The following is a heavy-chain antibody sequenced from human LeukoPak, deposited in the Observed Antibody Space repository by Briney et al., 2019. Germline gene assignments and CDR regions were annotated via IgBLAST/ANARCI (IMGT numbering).Heavy chain of an antibody. Sequence: GGSLRLSCAASGFTFSNYWMSWVRQAPGKGLEWVANIKQDGSEKYYVDSVKGRLTISRDNAKNSLYLQMNSLRAEDTAVYYCARDGVPGGRDVWGQGTTVTVS. CDR3: ARDGVPGGRDV. CDR2: IKQDGSEK. J-gene: IGHJ6*02. CDR1: GFTFSNYW. D-gene: IGHD3-16*01. V-gene: IGHV3-7*01.